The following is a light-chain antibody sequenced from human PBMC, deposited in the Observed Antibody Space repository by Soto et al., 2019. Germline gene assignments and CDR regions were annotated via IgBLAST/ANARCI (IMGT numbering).Light chain of an antibody. Sequence: EILMTQSPSTLSVSPGERATLSCRASQSVSSNLAWYQQKPGQAPRLLFYGASTGATGLPARFSGSGSGTDFTLTISSLEPEDFAVYYCQQRSNWPITFGQGTRLEI. J-gene: IGKJ5*01. CDR2: GAS. CDR1: QSVSSN. CDR3: QQRSNWPIT. V-gene: IGKV3-11*01.